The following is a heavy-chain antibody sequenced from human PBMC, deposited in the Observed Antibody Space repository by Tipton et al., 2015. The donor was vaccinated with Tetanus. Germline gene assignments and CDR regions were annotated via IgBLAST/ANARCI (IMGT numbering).Heavy chain of an antibody. CDR2: INAYKGNT. CDR3: ARSAFEYSSFGV. V-gene: IGHV1-18*01. J-gene: IGHJ4*02. D-gene: IGHD6-6*01. Sequence: QLVQSGAEVKKPGASVKVSCKASGYNFSSYGISWVRQAPGQGLEWMGWINAYKGNTNYAQKLQGRVTMTTDTSTSTAYMELRSLRSDDTAVYYCARSAFEYSSFGVWGQGTLVTVSS. CDR1: GYNFSSYG.